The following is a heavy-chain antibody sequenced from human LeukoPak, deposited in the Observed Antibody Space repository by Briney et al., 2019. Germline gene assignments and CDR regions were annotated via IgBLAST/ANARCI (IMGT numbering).Heavy chain of an antibody. V-gene: IGHV4-39*01. CDR2: FYYTGST. D-gene: IGHD1-14*01. CDR1: GGSISSSRYY. CDR3: ARLGPEGPFDY. Sequence: SETLSLTCTVSGGSISSSRYYWGWIRQPPGKGLEWIGTFYYTGSTYYTPSLKSRFTISVDTSESQFSLKLSSVTAADTAVYYCARLGPEGPFDYWGQGTLVTVSS. J-gene: IGHJ4*02.